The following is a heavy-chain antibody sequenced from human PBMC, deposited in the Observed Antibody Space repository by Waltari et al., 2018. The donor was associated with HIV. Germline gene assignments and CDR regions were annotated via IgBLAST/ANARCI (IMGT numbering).Heavy chain of an antibody. V-gene: IGHV3-74*03. CDR2: IDNDGRVI. J-gene: IGHJ6*02. Sequence: VESGGNVVQPGGSLILSCTVSVFVFGRLWMHWVRQSPGGGLFWVSRIDNDGRVIKYANSVKGRFTLSRDNTKEMLFLEMKSLRSEDSGIYYCVKDVAVTHYGVYYSGLDVWGQGTTVTV. D-gene: IGHD2-8*01. CDR3: VKDVAVTHYGVYYSGLDV. CDR1: VFVFGRLW.